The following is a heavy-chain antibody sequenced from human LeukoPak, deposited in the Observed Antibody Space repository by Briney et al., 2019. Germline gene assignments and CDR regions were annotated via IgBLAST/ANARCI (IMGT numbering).Heavy chain of an antibody. CDR1: GFTFSYAW. D-gene: IGHD3-16*01. CDR2: ITSNSDGGTT. CDR3: TTFGSDAFDI. J-gene: IGHJ3*02. V-gene: IGHV3-15*01. Sequence: GGSLRLSCAASGFTFSYAWMNWVRQAPGKGLEWVGRITSNSDGGTTDYAAPVKGRFTISRDDSQHTLYLQMNSLKTGDTAVYYCTTFGSDAFDIWGQGTMVTVSS.